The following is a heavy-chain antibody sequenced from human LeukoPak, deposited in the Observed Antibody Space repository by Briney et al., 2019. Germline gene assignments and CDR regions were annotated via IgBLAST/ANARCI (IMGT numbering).Heavy chain of an antibody. CDR1: GGSISSSSYY. CDR3: ASPILMVQGVIRETSDY. CDR2: IYYSGST. Sequence: PSETLSLTCTVSGGSISSSSYYGGWIRQPPGRGLEWVGSIYYSGSTYYNPSLKSRVTISVDTSKNQFSLKLSSVTAADTAVYYCASPILMVQGVIRETSDYWGQGTLVTVSS. J-gene: IGHJ4*02. D-gene: IGHD3-10*01. V-gene: IGHV4-39*01.